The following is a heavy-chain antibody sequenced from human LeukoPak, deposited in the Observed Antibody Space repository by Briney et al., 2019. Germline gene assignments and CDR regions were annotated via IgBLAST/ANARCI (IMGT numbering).Heavy chain of an antibody. V-gene: IGHV4-61*02. CDR2: IYTSGST. CDR1: GGSISSGSYY. Sequence: SQTLSLTCTVSGGSISSGSYYWSWIRQPAGKGLEWIGRIYTSGSTNYNPSLKSRVTISVDTSKNQFSLKLSSVTAADTAVYYCARDLYYGSGSQFDYWGRGTLVTVSS. J-gene: IGHJ4*02. D-gene: IGHD3-10*01. CDR3: ARDLYYGSGSQFDY.